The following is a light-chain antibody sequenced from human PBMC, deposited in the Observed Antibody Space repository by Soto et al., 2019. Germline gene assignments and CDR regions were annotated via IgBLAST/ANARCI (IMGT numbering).Light chain of an antibody. CDR1: STEVGGYNY. V-gene: IGLV2-11*01. CDR3: CSYAGTYSVV. Sequence: QSALTQPRSVSGSPGQSVTISCTGTSTEVGGYNYVSWYQQYPGKAPKLMISDVSERPSGVPDRFSGSKSGNTASLTISGLQAEDDADYYCCSYAGTYSVVFGGGTKMTVL. J-gene: IGLJ2*01. CDR2: DVS.